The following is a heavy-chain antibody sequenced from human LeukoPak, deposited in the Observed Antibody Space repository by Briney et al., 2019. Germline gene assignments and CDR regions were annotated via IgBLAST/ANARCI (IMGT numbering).Heavy chain of an antibody. Sequence: PGGSLRLSCAASGFTFSSYAMHWVRQAPGKGLEWVAVISYDGSNKYYADSVKDRFTISRDNSKNTLYLQMNSLRAEDTAVYYCAKDSDTAMVTGALDYWGQGTLVTVSS. J-gene: IGHJ4*02. CDR2: ISYDGSNK. D-gene: IGHD5-18*01. CDR3: AKDSDTAMVTGALDY. V-gene: IGHV3-30-3*01. CDR1: GFTFSSYA.